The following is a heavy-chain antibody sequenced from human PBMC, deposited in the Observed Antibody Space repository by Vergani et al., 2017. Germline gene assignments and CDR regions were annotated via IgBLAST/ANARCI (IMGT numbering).Heavy chain of an antibody. V-gene: IGHV3-30-3*01. CDR1: GFTFSSYA. Sequence: QVQLVESGGGVVQPGRSLRLSCAASGFTFSSYAMHWVRQAPGKGLEWVAVISYDGSNKYYADSVKGRLTISRDNSKNTLYLQMNSLRAEDTAVYYCARFTVAATSFDYWGQGTLVTVSS. CDR3: ARFTVAATSFDY. J-gene: IGHJ4*02. CDR2: ISYDGSNK. D-gene: IGHD2-15*01.